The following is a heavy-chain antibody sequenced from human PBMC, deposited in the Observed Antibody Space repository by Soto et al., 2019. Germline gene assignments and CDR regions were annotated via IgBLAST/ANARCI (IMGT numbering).Heavy chain of an antibody. CDR2: IILPFGTP. CDR3: VRGHDYEGYLDY. Sequence: QVRLVQSGAEVKKTESSVKVSCEASGTTFSNFAIGWVRQAPGQGLEWMGGIILPFGTPNYAQKLQGRVKMSGEESMTTVYMEVRGLLAVETAVYYGVRGHDYEGYLDYWGQGALVTVAS. V-gene: IGHV1-69*12. CDR1: GTTFSNFA. J-gene: IGHJ4*02. D-gene: IGHD3-22*01.